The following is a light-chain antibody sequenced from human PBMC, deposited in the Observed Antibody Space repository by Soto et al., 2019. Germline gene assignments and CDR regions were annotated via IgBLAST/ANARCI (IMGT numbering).Light chain of an antibody. V-gene: IGLV1-40*01. CDR1: SSNIGAGYD. CDR2: GSK. Sequence: QSVLTQPPSVSGAPGQRVTISCTGSSSNIGAGYDVHWYQQVPGTAPKLLIYGSKYRPSGVPDRFSGSKSGTSASLAITGLQAEDEADYYCQSSDGSLSGYVFGTGTNLTVL. CDR3: QSSDGSLSGYV. J-gene: IGLJ1*01.